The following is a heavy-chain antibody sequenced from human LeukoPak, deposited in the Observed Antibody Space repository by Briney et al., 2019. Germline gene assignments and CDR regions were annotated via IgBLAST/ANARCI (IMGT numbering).Heavy chain of an antibody. J-gene: IGHJ3*02. CDR1: AFTFRSYW. CDR2: INHDGSKK. Sequence: GGSLRLSCATSAFTFRSYWMTWVRQAPGKGLEWVANINHDGSKKHYVDSVKGRFTISRDNSKNTLYLQMNSLRAEDTAVYYCARAGYYGLNAFDIWGQGTRVTVSS. CDR3: ARAGYYGLNAFDI. V-gene: IGHV3-7*03. D-gene: IGHD1-26*01.